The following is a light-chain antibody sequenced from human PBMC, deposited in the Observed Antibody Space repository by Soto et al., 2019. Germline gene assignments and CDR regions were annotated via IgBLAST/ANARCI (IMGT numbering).Light chain of an antibody. Sequence: EIVLTQSPGTLSLSPGERATLSCRASQSVSSSYLAWYQQKPGQAPRLLIYGASSRATGIPDRFSGSGFGTDFTLPIRGLGPDDFAVYYCQQYGSSPPWTFGQGTKVEIK. CDR2: GAS. CDR3: QQYGSSPPWT. V-gene: IGKV3-20*01. CDR1: QSVSSSY. J-gene: IGKJ1*01.